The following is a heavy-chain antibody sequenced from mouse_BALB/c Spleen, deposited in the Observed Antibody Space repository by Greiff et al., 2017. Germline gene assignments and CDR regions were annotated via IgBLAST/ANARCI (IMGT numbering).Heavy chain of an antibody. CDR1: GFTFSSYA. CDR2: ISSGGST. D-gene: IGHD2-4*01. J-gene: IGHJ4*01. CDR3: ARGGRLREAMDY. Sequence: EVQVVESGGGLVKPGGSLKLSCAASGFTFSSYAMSWVRQTPEKRLEWVASISSGGSTYYPDSMKGRFTISRDNARNILYLQMSSLRSEDTAMYYCARGGRLREAMDYWGQGTSVTVSS. V-gene: IGHV5-6-5*01.